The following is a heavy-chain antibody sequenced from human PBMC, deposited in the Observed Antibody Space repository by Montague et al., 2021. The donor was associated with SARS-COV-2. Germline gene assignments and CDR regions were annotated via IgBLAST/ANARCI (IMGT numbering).Heavy chain of an antibody. J-gene: IGHJ4*02. D-gene: IGHD6-19*01. Sequence: SETQSLTCTVSGGSIRSYYWSWIRQPPGKGLEWIGEIYSSGSTXXXPSXKSRVTISMDTSKSQFSLKLTSVTAADTAVYYCARHTRGWQPFDFWGQGTLVTVSS. V-gene: IGHV4-59*01. CDR3: ARHTRGWQPFDF. CDR1: GGSIRSYY. CDR2: IYSSGST.